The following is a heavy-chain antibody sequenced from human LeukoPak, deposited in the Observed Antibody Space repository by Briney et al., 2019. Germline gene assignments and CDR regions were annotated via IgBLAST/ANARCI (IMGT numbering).Heavy chain of an antibody. CDR2: INPNSGFT. J-gene: IGHJ4*02. V-gene: IGHV1-2*02. CDR3: ARLADCSSSSCRSFDY. CDR1: GYSFTGYY. Sequence: ASVKVSCKASGYSFTGYYLHWVRQAPGQGLEWMGWINPNSGFTNYAQKFQGRVTMTRDTSISTAYMELSRLRSDDTAVYYCARLADCSSSSCRSFDYWGQGTLVTVSS. D-gene: IGHD2-2*01.